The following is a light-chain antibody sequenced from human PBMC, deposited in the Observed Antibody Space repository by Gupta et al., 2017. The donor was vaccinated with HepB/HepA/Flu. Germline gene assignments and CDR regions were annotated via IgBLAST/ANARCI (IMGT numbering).Light chain of an antibody. CDR3: QQYSSSPYT. V-gene: IGKV3-20*01. CDR1: QSVGSDY. CDR2: GAS. J-gene: IGKJ2*01. Sequence: EIELTQSLGTLSLTTGERGTLSCRASQSVGSDYLAWYQQKPGQVPRLLIYGASTRATGIPDRFSGSVSGTDFTLTINRLEPEDFAVYYCQQYSSSPYTFGQGTQLEIK.